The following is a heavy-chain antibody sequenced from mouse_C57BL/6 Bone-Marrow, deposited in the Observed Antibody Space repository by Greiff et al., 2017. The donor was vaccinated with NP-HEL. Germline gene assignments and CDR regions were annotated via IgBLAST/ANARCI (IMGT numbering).Heavy chain of an antibody. J-gene: IGHJ2*01. V-gene: IGHV1-80*01. D-gene: IGHD2-10*02. Sequence: VQLQQSGAELVKPGASVKISCKASGYAFSSYWMNWVKQRPGKGLEWIGQIYPGDGDTNYNGKFKGKATLTADKSSSTAYMQLSSLTSEDSAVYFCARSEYGNYLDYWGQGTTLTVSS. CDR3: ARSEYGNYLDY. CDR1: GYAFSSYW. CDR2: IYPGDGDT.